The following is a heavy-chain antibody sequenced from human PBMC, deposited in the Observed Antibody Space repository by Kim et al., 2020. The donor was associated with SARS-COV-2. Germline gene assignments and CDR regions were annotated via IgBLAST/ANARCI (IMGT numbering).Heavy chain of an antibody. J-gene: IGHJ4*02. Sequence: ASVKVSCKASGYTFTSHYMHWMRQAPGQGIEWMGAISPTGDSTNYAQEFQGRVTMTRDTSTSTLYMELSSLRSEDTAVYYCAREIIAGGKAFDYWGQGTLVTVSS. CDR1: GYTFTSHY. CDR2: ISPTGDST. CDR3: AREIIAGGKAFDY. V-gene: IGHV1-46*01. D-gene: IGHD6-13*01.